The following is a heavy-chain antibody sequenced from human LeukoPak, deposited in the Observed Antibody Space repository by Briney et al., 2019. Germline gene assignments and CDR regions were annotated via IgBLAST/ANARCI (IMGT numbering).Heavy chain of an antibody. V-gene: IGHV4-38-2*02. J-gene: IGHJ5*02. CDR2: IYHSGST. D-gene: IGHD2-21*02. Sequence: SETLSLTCTVSGYSISTGYYWGWLRQPPGKGLEWIGSIYHSGSTYYNPSLKSRVTISVDASKNQFSLKLSSVTAADTAVYYCAREIRGDSIDPWGQGTLVTVSS. CDR1: GYSISTGYY. CDR3: AREIRGDSIDP.